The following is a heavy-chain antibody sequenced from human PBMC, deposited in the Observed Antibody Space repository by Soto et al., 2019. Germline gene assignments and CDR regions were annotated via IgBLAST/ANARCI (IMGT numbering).Heavy chain of an antibody. CDR3: AKGGGSYYRRPRIDH. CDR1: GFTFSTYG. V-gene: IGHV3-30*18. Sequence: QVQLVESGGGVVQPGRSLRLSCAASGFTFSTYGMHWVRQAPGKGLEWVAVMSYDGSNKYYADSVRGRFTISRDNSKNTLYLQMNSLRVEDTAVYCCAKGGGSYYRRPRIDHWGQGTLLTVSS. J-gene: IGHJ4*02. CDR2: MSYDGSNK. D-gene: IGHD1-26*01.